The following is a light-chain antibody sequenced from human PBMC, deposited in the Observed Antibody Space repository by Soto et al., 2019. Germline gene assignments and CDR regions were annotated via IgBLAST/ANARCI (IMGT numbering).Light chain of an antibody. CDR2: HAS. CDR1: QNIGSW. J-gene: IGKJ1*01. Sequence: DIQMTQSPSTRSASIGDRVTSSCRASQNIGSWLAWYQQKPGTAPNLLIYHASNLRGGVPSRFSGGGSGTEFTLTISSLQPDDIATYSCQQYNSYSWTFGQGTKVDIK. V-gene: IGKV1-5*01. CDR3: QQYNSYSWT.